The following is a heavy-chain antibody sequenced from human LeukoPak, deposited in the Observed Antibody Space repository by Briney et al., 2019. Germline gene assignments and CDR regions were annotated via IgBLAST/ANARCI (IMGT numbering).Heavy chain of an antibody. D-gene: IGHD1-1*01. CDR1: GFTFTSSA. Sequence: SVKVSCKASGFTFTSSAVHWVRQARGQRLEWIGWIVVGSGNTNYAQKFQERVTITRDMSTSTAYMELSSLRSEDTAVYYCQVQLERTNYYYYYGMDVWGQGTTVTVSS. V-gene: IGHV1-58*01. CDR2: IVVGSGNT. J-gene: IGHJ6*02. CDR3: QVQLERTNYYYYYGMDV.